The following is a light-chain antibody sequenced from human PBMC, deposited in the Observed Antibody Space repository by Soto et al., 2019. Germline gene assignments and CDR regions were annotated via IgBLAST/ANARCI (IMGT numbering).Light chain of an antibody. Sequence: DSELTPSPPSVPVTTGKPASISCRSSQSLLHSNGYNYLDWYLQKPGQSPQLLIYLGSNRASGVPDRLSGSGSGTDCTLKISRVEAEVVGVYYCMQALQTPWTCGQGTRLEIK. CDR3: MQALQTPWT. J-gene: IGKJ5*01. CDR1: QSLLHSNGYNY. CDR2: LGS. V-gene: IGKV2-28*01.